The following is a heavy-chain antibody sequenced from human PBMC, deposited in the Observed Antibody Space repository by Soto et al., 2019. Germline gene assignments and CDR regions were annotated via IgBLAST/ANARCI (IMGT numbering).Heavy chain of an antibody. CDR2: IIPIFGTA. CDR1: GGTFSSYA. V-gene: IGHV1-69*13. CDR3: ARSVSGVSTTENWFDP. J-gene: IGHJ5*02. D-gene: IGHD1-1*01. Sequence: SVKVSCKASGGTFSSYAISWVRQAPGQGLEWMGGIIPIFGTANYAQKFQGRVTITADESTSTAYMELSSLRSEDTAVYYCARSVSGVSTTENWFDPWGQGTLVTVSS.